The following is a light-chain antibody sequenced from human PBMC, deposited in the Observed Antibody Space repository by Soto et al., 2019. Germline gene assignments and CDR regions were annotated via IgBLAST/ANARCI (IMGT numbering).Light chain of an antibody. CDR2: DTS. CDR3: QQRNVYVALT. Sequence: EVVLMQSPATLSVSPGEGATLSCRASQGIGDTLAWYQHKPGQTPRLLIYDTSTWPSGVPTRLSGSRSGAEFTLTISSLQPEDFATYYCQQRNVYVALTFGEGTRVEIK. V-gene: IGKV3D-15*02. J-gene: IGKJ4*01. CDR1: QGIGDT.